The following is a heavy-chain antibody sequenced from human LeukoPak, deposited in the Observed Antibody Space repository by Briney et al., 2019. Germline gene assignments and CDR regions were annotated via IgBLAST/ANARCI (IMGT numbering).Heavy chain of an antibody. D-gene: IGHD3-22*01. J-gene: IGHJ4*02. CDR2: VSGSAAAT. CDR1: GFTFSSYA. Sequence: GGSLRLSCAASGFTFSSYAMSWVRQAPGKGLEWVSGVSGSAAATYYADSVKGRFSISRDNSKNTLYLQMNSLRAEDTAVYYCAKGGDYYDNNQDYWGRGTLVTVSS. CDR3: AKGGDYYDNNQDY. V-gene: IGHV3-23*01.